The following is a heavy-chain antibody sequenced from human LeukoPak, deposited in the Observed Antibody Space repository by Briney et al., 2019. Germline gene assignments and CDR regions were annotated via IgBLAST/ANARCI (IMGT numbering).Heavy chain of an antibody. CDR2: SRNKANSYTT. V-gene: IGHV3-72*01. Sequence: QSGGSLRLSCAASGFTLSDHYMDWVRQVPGKGLEWVGRSRNKANSYTTEYAASVKGRFTISRDDSKNSLYLQMNSLKIEDTAMYFCVRNTLGLCSGGTCSRFDYWGQGTLVTVSS. J-gene: IGHJ4*02. CDR1: GFTLSDHY. CDR3: VRNTLGLCSGGTCSRFDY. D-gene: IGHD2-15*01.